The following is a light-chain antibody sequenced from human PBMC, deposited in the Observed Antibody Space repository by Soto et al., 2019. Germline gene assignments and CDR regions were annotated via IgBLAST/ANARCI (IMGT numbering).Light chain of an antibody. Sequence: DIQMTQSPSTLSASVGDRVTITCRASQSISTWLAWYQQKPGKAPKLLIYKACSVRNGVPSRFSGSGSGTEFTLTIYSRQPDDFASYYCQQYNGYPHTFGQGTKLEIK. V-gene: IGKV1-5*03. CDR1: QSISTW. CDR2: KAC. J-gene: IGKJ2*01. CDR3: QQYNGYPHT.